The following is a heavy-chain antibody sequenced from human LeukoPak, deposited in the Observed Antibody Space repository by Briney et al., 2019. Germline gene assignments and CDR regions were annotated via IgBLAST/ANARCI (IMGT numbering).Heavy chain of an antibody. J-gene: IGHJ4*02. V-gene: IGHV4-39*07. Sequence: SETLSLTCTVSGGSISSSSYNWGWIRQPPGKGLEWIGSMYHSGSTYYNPSLKSRITMSVDTSRNQFSLTLKSVTAADTAVYFCARRNKRYYFDYWGQGTLVTVSS. CDR1: GGSISSSSYN. CDR3: ARRNKRYYFDY. CDR2: MYHSGST.